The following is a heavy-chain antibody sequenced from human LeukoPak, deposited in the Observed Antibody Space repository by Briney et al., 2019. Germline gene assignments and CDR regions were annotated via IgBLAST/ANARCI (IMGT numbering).Heavy chain of an antibody. J-gene: IGHJ5*02. V-gene: IGHV3-30*04. CDR2: ISYDGSNK. D-gene: IGHD3-10*01. CDR1: GFTFSSYA. CDR3: ARDRSGITMVRGVTNWFDP. Sequence: GRSLRLSCAASGFTFSSYAMHWVRQAPGEGLEWVAVISYDGSNKYYADSVKGRFTISRDNSKNTLYLQMNSLRAEDTAAYYCARDRSGITMVRGVTNWFDPWGQGTLVTVSS.